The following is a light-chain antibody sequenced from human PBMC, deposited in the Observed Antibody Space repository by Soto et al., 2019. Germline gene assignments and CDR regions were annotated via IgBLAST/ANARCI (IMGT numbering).Light chain of an antibody. V-gene: IGKV3-15*01. CDR1: QSVSSN. CDR3: DHYYSWPRT. CDR2: GAS. J-gene: IGKJ1*01. Sequence: EMVMTQSPATLSVSPGERATLSCRASQSVSSNLAWYQQKPGQAPRLLIYGASTRATGVPARFSGSGSGTEFTLTISGPQSEDIAVNHYDHYYSWPRTCGQGTKVESK.